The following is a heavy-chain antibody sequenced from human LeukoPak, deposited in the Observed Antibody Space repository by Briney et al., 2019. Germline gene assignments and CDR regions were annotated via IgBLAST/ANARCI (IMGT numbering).Heavy chain of an antibody. V-gene: IGHV3-30-3*01. CDR2: ISYDGSNK. CDR1: GFTFSSYA. J-gene: IGHJ4*02. CDR3: ARDPFALRGGGTAVY. D-gene: IGHD3-10*01. Sequence: GGSLRLSCAASGFTFSSYAMHWVRQAPGKGLEWVAVISYDGSNKYYADSVKGRFTISRDNSNNTLYLQMNNLRAEDTAVYYCARDPFALRGGGTAVYWGQGTLVTVSS.